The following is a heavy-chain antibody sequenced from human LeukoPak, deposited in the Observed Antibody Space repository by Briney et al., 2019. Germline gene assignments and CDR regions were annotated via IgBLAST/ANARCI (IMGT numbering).Heavy chain of an antibody. CDR2: INHSGST. CDR3: ARGKGSSSATVRFDY. V-gene: IGHV4-34*01. D-gene: IGHD6-6*01. J-gene: IGHJ4*02. CDR1: GESFSGYY. Sequence: PSETLSLTCAVYGESFSGYYCSWIPQPPGKVLEWVGEINHSGSTNYNPSLKSRVTISVDTSKNQFSLKLSSVTAADTAVYYCARGKGSSSATVRFDYWGQGTLVTVSS.